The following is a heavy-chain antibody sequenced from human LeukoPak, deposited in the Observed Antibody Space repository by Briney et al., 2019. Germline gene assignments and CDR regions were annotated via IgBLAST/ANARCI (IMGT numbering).Heavy chain of an antibody. CDR2: IIGSGFST. J-gene: IGHJ3*01. V-gene: IGHV3-23*01. D-gene: IGHD1-26*01. CDR3: ARAQLGAVLQAFDL. Sequence: GGSLRLSCAASGFTFSNYAMSWVRQAPGKGLEWVSTIIGSGFSTYYADSVKGRFTISRDNSKNTLYLQMNSLRAEDTAIYSCARAQLGAVLQAFDLWGQGTMVTVSS. CDR1: GFTFSNYA.